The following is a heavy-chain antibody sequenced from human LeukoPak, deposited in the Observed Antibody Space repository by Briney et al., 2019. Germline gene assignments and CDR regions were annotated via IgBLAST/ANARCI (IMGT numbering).Heavy chain of an antibody. CDR1: GGTFSSYA. D-gene: IGHD1-26*01. CDR2: IIPIFGTA. V-gene: IGHV1-69*13. J-gene: IGHJ4*02. Sequence: SVKVSCKASGGTFSSYAISWVRQASGQGLEWMGGIIPIFGTANYAQKFQGRVTITADESTSTAYMELSSLRSEDTAVYYCASPAGSGSYYVYWGQGTLVTVSS. CDR3: ASPAGSGSYYVY.